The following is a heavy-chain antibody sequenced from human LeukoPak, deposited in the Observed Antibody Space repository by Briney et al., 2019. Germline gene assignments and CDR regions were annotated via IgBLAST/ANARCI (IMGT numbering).Heavy chain of an antibody. CDR2: INSDGSST. CDR3: ARWETTVTALDY. J-gene: IGHJ4*02. Sequence: PGGSLRLSCAASGFTFSSYWMHWARQAPGKGLVWVSRINSDGSSTTYADSVKGRFTISRDNAKNTLYLQMNSLRPEDTAVYYCARWETTVTALDYWGQGTLVTVSS. D-gene: IGHD4-17*01. CDR1: GFTFSSYW. V-gene: IGHV3-74*01.